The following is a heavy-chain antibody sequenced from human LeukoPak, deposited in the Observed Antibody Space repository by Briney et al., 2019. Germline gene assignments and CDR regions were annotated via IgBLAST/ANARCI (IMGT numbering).Heavy chain of an antibody. V-gene: IGHV3-30*18. D-gene: IGHD5-18*01. Sequence: GRSLRLSCAASGFTFSSYGIHWVRQAPGKGLEGVAVISYDGSNKYYADSVKGRFTISRDDSKNTLYLQMNSLRAEDTAVYYCAKYRSSWGYSYGFDYYYYGMDVWGQGTTVTVSS. CDR1: GFTFSSYG. J-gene: IGHJ6*02. CDR3: AKYRSSWGYSYGFDYYYYGMDV. CDR2: ISYDGSNK.